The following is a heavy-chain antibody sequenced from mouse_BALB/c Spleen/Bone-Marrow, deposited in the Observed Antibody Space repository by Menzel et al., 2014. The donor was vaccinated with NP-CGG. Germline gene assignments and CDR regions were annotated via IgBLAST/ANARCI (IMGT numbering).Heavy chain of an antibody. D-gene: IGHD2-3*01. CDR2: IDLYNGGT. CDR3: ARVGDGCYDALDY. CDR1: GYAFTNYN. J-gene: IGHJ4*01. V-gene: IGHV1S135*01. Sequence: VQLKESGPELVKPGASVKVSCKASGYAFTNYNIYWVKQRHGKSLEWIGYIDLYNGGTSYNQKFKGKATLTVDKSSSTAYMHLNSMTSEDSAVYYCARVGDGCYDALDYWGQGTSVTVSS.